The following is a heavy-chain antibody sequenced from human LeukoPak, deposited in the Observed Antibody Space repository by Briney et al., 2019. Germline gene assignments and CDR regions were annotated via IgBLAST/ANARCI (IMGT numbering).Heavy chain of an antibody. CDR1: GFTFSSYS. CDR2: IYSGGST. D-gene: IGHD3-22*01. Sequence: GGSLRLSCAASGFTFSSYSMNWVRQAPGKGLEWVSVIYSGGSTYYADSVKGRFTISRDNSKNTLYLQMNSLRAEDTAVYYCASQYYYDSSGSWGQGTLVTVSS. CDR3: ASQYYYDSSGS. V-gene: IGHV3-53*01. J-gene: IGHJ5*02.